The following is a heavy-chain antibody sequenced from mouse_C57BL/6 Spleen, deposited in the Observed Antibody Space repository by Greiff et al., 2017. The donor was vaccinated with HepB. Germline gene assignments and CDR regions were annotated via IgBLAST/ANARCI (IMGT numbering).Heavy chain of an antibody. Sequence: QVHVKQSGAELVKPGASVKISCKASGYAFSSYWMNWVKQRPGKGLEWIGQIYPGDGDTNYNGKFKGKATLTADKSSSTAYMQLSSLTSEDSAVYFCARSGYYGSSPLDYWGQGTTLTVSS. D-gene: IGHD1-1*01. CDR1: GYAFSSYW. V-gene: IGHV1-80*01. J-gene: IGHJ2*01. CDR2: IYPGDGDT. CDR3: ARSGYYGSSPLDY.